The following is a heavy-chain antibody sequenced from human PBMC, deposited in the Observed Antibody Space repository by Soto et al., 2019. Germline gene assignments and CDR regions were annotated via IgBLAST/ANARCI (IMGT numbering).Heavy chain of an antibody. V-gene: IGHV3-21*01. CDR1: GFTFSSYS. J-gene: IGHJ4*02. CDR3: ASSLVGMVVAAHPFDY. Sequence: EVQLVESGGGLVKPGGSLRLSCAASGFTFSSYSMNWVRQAPGKGLEWVSSISSSSSYIYYADSVKGRFTISRDNAKNSLYLQMNSLRAEDTAVYYCASSLVGMVVAAHPFDYWGQGALVTVSS. D-gene: IGHD2-15*01. CDR2: ISSSSSYI.